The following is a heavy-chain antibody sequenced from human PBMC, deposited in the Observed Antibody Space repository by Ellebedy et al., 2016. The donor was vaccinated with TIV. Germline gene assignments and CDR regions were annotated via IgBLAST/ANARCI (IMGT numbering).Heavy chain of an antibody. CDR3: AGSTVTRGY. V-gene: IGHV3-30-3*01. CDR2: ISYDGSNK. CDR1: GFTFSSYA. D-gene: IGHD4-17*01. J-gene: IGHJ4*02. Sequence: GGSLRLSXAASGFTFSSYAMHWVRQAPGKGLEWVAVISYDGSNKYYADSVKGRFTISRDNSKNTLYLQMNSLRAEDTAVYYCAGSTVTRGYWGQGTLVTVSS.